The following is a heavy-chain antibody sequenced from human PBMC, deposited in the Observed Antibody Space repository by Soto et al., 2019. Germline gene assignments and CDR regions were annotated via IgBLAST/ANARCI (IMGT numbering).Heavy chain of an antibody. CDR3: ARGKYYDFWSGYMLYNWFDP. V-gene: IGHV3-48*01. D-gene: IGHD3-3*01. J-gene: IGHJ5*02. Sequence: GGSLRLSCAASGFTFSSYSMNWVRQAPGKGLEWVSYISSSSSTIYYADSVKGRFTISRDNAKNSLYLQMNSLRAEDTAVYYCARGKYYDFWSGYMLYNWFDPWGQGTLVTVSS. CDR1: GFTFSSYS. CDR2: ISSSSSTI.